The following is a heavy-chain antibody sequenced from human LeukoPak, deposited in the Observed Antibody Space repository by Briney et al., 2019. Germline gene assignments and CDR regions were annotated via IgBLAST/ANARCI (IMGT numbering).Heavy chain of an antibody. CDR3: ARALKIPGYCSSTSCPPFYYYYYMDV. V-gene: IGHV4-34*01. CDR1: GGSFSGYY. Sequence: SETLSLTCAVYGGSFSGYYWSWIRHPPGKGLELIGEINHSGSTNYNPSLKSRVTISVDTSKSQFSLKLSSVTAADTAVYYCARALKIPGYCSSTSCPPFYYYYYMDVWGKGTTVTVSS. J-gene: IGHJ6*03. CDR2: INHSGST. D-gene: IGHD2-2*01.